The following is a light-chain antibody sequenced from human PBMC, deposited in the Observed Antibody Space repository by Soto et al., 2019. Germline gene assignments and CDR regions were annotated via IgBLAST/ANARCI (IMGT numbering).Light chain of an antibody. V-gene: IGKV3-20*01. CDR1: QTVSSNY. J-gene: IGKJ5*01. CDR3: QQYTGPPTT. Sequence: EISLTQSPDTLSFAPGERATLSSRASQTVSSNYLAWCQQRPGQAPRLLIYGASTRAAGIPDRFSGSGSGTDFTLTITRLEPEDSAVYFCQQYTGPPTTFGQGTRLEIK. CDR2: GAS.